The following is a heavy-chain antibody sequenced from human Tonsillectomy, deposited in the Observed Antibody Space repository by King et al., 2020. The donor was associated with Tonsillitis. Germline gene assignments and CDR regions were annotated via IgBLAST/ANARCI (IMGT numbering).Heavy chain of an antibody. CDR2: VYHGGST. D-gene: IGHD3-3*01. V-gene: IGHV4-39*01. CDR1: GGSINNNNYY. CDR3: SRHDRTFFGVFLQFDL. J-gene: IGHJ4*02. Sequence: QLQESGPGLVKPSETLSLSCTVSGGSINNNNYYWGWIRQPPGKGLEWIGSVYHGGSTYYNPSLKSRGTISVDTSKNQFSLKLTSVTAADTAMYFCSRHDRTFFGVFLQFDLWGQGSLVTVSS.